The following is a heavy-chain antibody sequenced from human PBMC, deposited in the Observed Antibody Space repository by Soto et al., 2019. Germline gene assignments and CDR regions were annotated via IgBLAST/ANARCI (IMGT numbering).Heavy chain of an antibody. CDR1: GGSISSGDYY. CDR2: IYYSGST. J-gene: IGHJ4*02. CDR3: ATVLNVNNDY. V-gene: IGHV4-30-4*01. Sequence: SETLSLTCTVSGGSISSGDYYWSWIHQAPGKGLEWIGYIYYSGSTYYNPSLKSRVTISVDTSKNQFSLKLSSVTAADTAVYYCATVLNVNNDYWGQGTLVPVSS.